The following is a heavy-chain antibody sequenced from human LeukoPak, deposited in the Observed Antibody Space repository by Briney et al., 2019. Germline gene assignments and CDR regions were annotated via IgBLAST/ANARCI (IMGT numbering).Heavy chain of an antibody. D-gene: IGHD3-3*01. CDR2: IRYNGDNK. V-gene: IGHV3-30*02. CDR1: GFSFSDYG. CDR3: AKRVVIRSTDYFYYYIHV. J-gene: IGHJ6*03. Sequence: GGSLRLSCEASGFSFSDYGMHWVRQAPGKGLEWVSFIRYNGDNKYYADSVKGRFTVSRDNSQSTLYLQMNSLRVEDTAVYYCAKRVVIRSTDYFYYYIHVWGKGTTVTVSS.